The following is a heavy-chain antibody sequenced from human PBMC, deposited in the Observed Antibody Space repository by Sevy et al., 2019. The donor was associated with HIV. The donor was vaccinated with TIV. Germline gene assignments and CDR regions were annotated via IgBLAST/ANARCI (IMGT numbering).Heavy chain of an antibody. V-gene: IGHV1-69*10. J-gene: IGHJ6*03. CDR1: GGTFSSYA. D-gene: IGHD5-12*01. CDR2: IIPILGIA. Sequence: ASVKVSCKASGGTFSSYAISWVRQAPGQGLEWMGGIIPILGIANYAQKFQGRVTITADKSTSTAYMELGSLRSEDTAVYYCARDQRGYDVYYYYYMDVWGKGTTVTVSS. CDR3: ARDQRGYDVYYYYYMDV.